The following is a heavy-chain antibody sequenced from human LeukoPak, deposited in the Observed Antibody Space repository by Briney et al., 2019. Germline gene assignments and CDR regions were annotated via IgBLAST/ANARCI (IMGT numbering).Heavy chain of an antibody. J-gene: IGHJ6*02. CDR1: GFTLRSNY. CDR3: ARWASRMDV. V-gene: IGHV3-66*01. Sequence: GGSLTLSCAASGFTLRSNYMSWVRQAPGKGLEWVSVIYSGGSTYYADSVKGRFTISRDNSKNTLYLQMNSLRAEDTAVYYCARWASRMDVWGQGTTVTVSS. CDR2: IYSGGST. D-gene: IGHD1-26*01.